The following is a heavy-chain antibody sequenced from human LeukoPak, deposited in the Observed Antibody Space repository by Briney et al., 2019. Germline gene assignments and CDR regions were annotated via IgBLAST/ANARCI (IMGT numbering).Heavy chain of an antibody. CDR3: ARRAGSCSGGSCEYFEY. D-gene: IGHD2-15*01. V-gene: IGHV5-51*01. CDR2: IYPGASDT. CDR1: GYSFTSYW. J-gene: IGHJ4*02. Sequence: GESLKISCKGSGYSFTSYWIAWVRQMPGKGLEWMGIIYPGASDTRYSPSFQGQVTISADKSISTAYLQWSSLRASDTAMYYCARRAGSCSGGSCEYFEYWGQGTLVTVSS.